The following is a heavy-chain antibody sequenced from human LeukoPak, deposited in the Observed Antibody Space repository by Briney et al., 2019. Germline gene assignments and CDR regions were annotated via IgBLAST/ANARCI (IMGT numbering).Heavy chain of an antibody. J-gene: IGHJ4*02. CDR2: INPNSGGT. D-gene: IGHD2-2*01. CDR3: ARDRKWGEVPAVTIDY. V-gene: IGHV1-2*02. Sequence: ASVKVSCKASGYTFTGYCMHWVRQAPGQGLEWMGWINPNSGGTNYAQKFQGRVTMTRDTSISTAYMELSRLRSDDTAVYYCARDRKWGEVPAVTIDYWGQGTLVTVSS. CDR1: GYTFTGYC.